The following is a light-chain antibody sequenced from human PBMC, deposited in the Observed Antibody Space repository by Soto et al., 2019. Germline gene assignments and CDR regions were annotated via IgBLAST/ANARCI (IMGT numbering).Light chain of an antibody. CDR2: DVR. Sequence: QSVLTQPASVSGSPGQSITISCTGTSSGVGGYNYVSWYQQDPGKAPKVMIYDVRNRPAGVSHRFSASKSGNTASLTIAGLHADDEADYYCSSYTSSSTYVFGTGTKLTVL. V-gene: IGLV2-14*01. J-gene: IGLJ1*01. CDR3: SSYTSSSTYV. CDR1: SSGVGGYNY.